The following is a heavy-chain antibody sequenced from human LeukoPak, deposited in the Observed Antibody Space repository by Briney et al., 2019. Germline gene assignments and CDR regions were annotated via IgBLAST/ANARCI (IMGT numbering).Heavy chain of an antibody. CDR2: IYPGDSDT. CDR3: ARRNYDQIDY. J-gene: IGHJ4*02. D-gene: IGHD3-22*01. CDR1: GYRFASYW. V-gene: IGHV5-51*01. Sequence: GESLKISCECSGYRFASYWIGWVRQMPGKGLEWMGIIYPGDSDTRYSPSFQGQVTISVDKTISTAYLQWSSLKASDTAMYYCARRNYDQIDYWGQGTLVTVSS.